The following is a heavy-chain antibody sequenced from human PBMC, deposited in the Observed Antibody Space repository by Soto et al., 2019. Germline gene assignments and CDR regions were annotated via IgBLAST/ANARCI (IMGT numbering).Heavy chain of an antibody. Sequence: GESLKISCKGSGYSFTSYWIGWVRQMPGKGLEWMGIIYPGDSDTRYSPSFQGQVTISADKSISTAYLQWSSLKASDTAMYYCARSSDYYDSSGYYQYYFDYWGQGTLVTVSS. D-gene: IGHD3-22*01. CDR2: IYPGDSDT. CDR1: GYSFTSYW. J-gene: IGHJ4*02. CDR3: ARSSDYYDSSGYYQYYFDY. V-gene: IGHV5-51*01.